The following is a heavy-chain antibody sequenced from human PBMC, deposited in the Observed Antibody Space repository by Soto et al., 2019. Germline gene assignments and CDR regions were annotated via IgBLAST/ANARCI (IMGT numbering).Heavy chain of an antibody. Sequence: PGRCMRRSCAASGCTFSNAWMSWVRQAPGKGLEWVGRINSKTDGGTTDYAAPVKGRFTISRDDSKNTLYLQMNCLKTEETAVYYCSTEGPLGYCSSTSCYIFGFNYGMEVWGQGTTFAVSS. CDR2: INSKTDGGTT. V-gene: IGHV3-15*01. CDR3: STEGPLGYCSSTSCYIFGFNYGMEV. D-gene: IGHD2-2*02. CDR1: GCTFSNAW. J-gene: IGHJ6*02.